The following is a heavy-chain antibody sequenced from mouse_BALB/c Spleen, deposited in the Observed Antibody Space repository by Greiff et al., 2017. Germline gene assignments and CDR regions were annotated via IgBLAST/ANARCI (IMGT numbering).Heavy chain of an antibody. V-gene: IGHV1-69*02. J-gene: IGHJ3*01. Sequence: QVQLQQPGAELVKPGASVKLSCKASGYTFTSYWMHWVKQRPGQGLEWMGVIDPSDSYTNYNQKFNGMATLTVDKCSSAAYMQLSSLTSEDTAVYYCAKNYCGSSAWFAYWGQGTLVTVAA. D-gene: IGHD1-1*01. CDR1: GYTFTSYW. CDR3: AKNYCGSSAWFAY. CDR2: IDPSDSYT.